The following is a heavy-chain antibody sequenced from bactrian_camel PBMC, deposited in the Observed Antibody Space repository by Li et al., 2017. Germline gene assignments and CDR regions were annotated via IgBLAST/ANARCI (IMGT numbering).Heavy chain of an antibody. CDR2: IVSGGSGTT. V-gene: IGHV3S6*01. Sequence: HVQLVESGGGSVQAGGSLRLSCAPSGFTASSYYMYWVRQAPGKGLEWVSSIVSGGSGTTYYANSVKGRFTISRNNANNTVHLRMNNLQPEDTAMYLCAATWQYGGNLRPQVFDYWGQGTQVTVS. CDR3: AATWQYGGNLRPQVFDY. J-gene: IGHJ4*01. CDR1: GFTASSYY. D-gene: IGHD6*01.